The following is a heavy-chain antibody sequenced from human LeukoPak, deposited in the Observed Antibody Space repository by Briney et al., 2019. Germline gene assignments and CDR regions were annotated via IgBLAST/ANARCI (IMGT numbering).Heavy chain of an antibody. CDR1: GGSISSYY. Sequence: SETLSPTCTVSGGSISSYYWSWIRQPPGKGLEWIGYIYTSGSTNYNPSLKCRVTISVDTAKNQFSLRLSSVTAADTAVYYCARHRRAYFWSGSPYYYYYYMDVWGQGTLVTVSS. J-gene: IGHJ6*03. CDR2: IYTSGST. CDR3: ARHRRAYFWSGSPYYYYYYMDV. D-gene: IGHD3-3*01. V-gene: IGHV4-4*09.